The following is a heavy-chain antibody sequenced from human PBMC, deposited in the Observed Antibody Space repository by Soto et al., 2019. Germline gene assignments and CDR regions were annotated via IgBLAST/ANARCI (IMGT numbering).Heavy chain of an antibody. CDR3: ARGKGGAARFHYYGMDV. J-gene: IGHJ6*02. Sequence: QVQLQQWGAGLLKPSETLSLTCAVYGGSFSGYYWSWIHQPPGKGLEWIGEINHSGSTNYNPSLKSRVTISVDTSKNQFSLKLSSVTAADTAVYYCARGKGGAARFHYYGMDVWGQGTTVTVSS. D-gene: IGHD6-6*01. CDR2: INHSGST. CDR1: GGSFSGYY. V-gene: IGHV4-34*01.